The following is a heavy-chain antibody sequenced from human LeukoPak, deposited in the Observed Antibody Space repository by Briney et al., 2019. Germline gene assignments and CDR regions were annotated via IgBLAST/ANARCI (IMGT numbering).Heavy chain of an antibody. Sequence: ASETLSLTCTVSGGSISSYYWSWIRQPPGKGLEWIGYIYYSGSTNYNPSLKSRVTISVDTSKNQFSLKLSSSTAADTAVYYCARRASSGYYYIDYWGQGTLVTVSS. D-gene: IGHD3-22*01. J-gene: IGHJ4*02. V-gene: IGHV4-59*08. CDR3: ARRASSGYYYIDY. CDR1: GGSISSYY. CDR2: IYYSGST.